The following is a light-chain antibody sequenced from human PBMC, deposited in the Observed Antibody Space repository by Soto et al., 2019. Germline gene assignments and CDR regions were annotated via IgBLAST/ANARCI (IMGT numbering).Light chain of an antibody. V-gene: IGLV2-14*01. CDR2: DVT. CDR1: SSDVGGFEY. J-gene: IGLJ1*01. Sequence: QSALSQPASVSGSPGQSITISCTGTSSDVGGFEYVSWYQHQPGKAPKLIIYDVTKRPSGVSNRFSASKSGNTASLTISGIQPEDEGDYYCGSITRSTTSVFGTGTKLTVL. CDR3: GSITRSTTSV.